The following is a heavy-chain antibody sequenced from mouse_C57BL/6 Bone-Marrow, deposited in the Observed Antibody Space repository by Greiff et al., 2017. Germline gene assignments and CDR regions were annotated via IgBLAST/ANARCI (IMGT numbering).Heavy chain of an antibody. CDR3: ASYDYDGFDN. CDR2: INPYNGGT. V-gene: IGHV1-19*01. CDR1: GYTFTDYY. J-gene: IGHJ2*01. D-gene: IGHD2-4*01. Sequence: EVKLMESGPVLVKPGASVKMSCKASGYTFTDYYMNWVKQSHGKSLEWIGVINPYNGGTSYNQKFKGKATLTVDKSSSTAYMELNSLTSKDSAVYYCASYDYDGFDNWGQGTTLTVSS.